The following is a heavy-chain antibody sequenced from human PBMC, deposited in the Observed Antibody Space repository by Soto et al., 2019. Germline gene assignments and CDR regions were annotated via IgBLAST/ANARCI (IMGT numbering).Heavy chain of an antibody. D-gene: IGHD1-7*01. J-gene: IGHJ6*03. Sequence: EVQLVESGGGLVQPGGSLRLSCAASGFTFSSYWMHWVRQAPGKGLVWVSRINSDGSSTSYADSVKGRFTISRDNAKNTLYLQMNSLRAGDTAVYYCAREELTGTEYYYYMDVWGKGTTVTVSS. CDR1: GFTFSSYW. CDR2: INSDGSST. CDR3: AREELTGTEYYYYMDV. V-gene: IGHV3-74*01.